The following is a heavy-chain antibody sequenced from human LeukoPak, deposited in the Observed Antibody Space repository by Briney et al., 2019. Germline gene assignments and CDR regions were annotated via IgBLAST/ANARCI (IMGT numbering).Heavy chain of an antibody. Sequence: GGSLRLSCAASGFTFSSYAMSWVRQAPGKGLEWVSAISGSGGSTYYADSVKGRFTISRDNSKNTLYLQMNSLRAEDTAVYCCAKDILYGGNFPGADAFDIWGQGTMVTVSS. D-gene: IGHD4-23*01. V-gene: IGHV3-23*01. CDR1: GFTFSSYA. CDR3: AKDILYGGNFPGADAFDI. J-gene: IGHJ3*02. CDR2: ISGSGGST.